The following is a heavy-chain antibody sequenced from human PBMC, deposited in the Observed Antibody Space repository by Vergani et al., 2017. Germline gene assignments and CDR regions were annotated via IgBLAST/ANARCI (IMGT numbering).Heavy chain of an antibody. CDR3: ARDRGQDWELRHYADPDYYYGMDV. Sequence: QVQLVESGGGLVKPGGSLRLSCAASGFTFSDYYMSWIRQASGKGLEWVSYISSSSSYTNYADSVKGRFTISRDNAKNSLYLQMNSLRAEDTAVYYCARDRGQDWELRHYADPDYYYGMDVWGQGTTVTVSS. V-gene: IGHV3-11*05. CDR1: GFTFSDYY. CDR2: ISSSSSYT. J-gene: IGHJ6*02. D-gene: IGHD1-26*01.